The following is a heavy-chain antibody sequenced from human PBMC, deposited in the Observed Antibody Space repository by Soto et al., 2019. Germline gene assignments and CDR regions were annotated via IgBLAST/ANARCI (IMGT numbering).Heavy chain of an antibody. CDR2: IHYSGSI. D-gene: IGHD1-1*01. V-gene: IGHV4-30-4*01. Sequence: SETLCLTCSVAGGTISGECGHWTWHRQSPGKGLEWIGYIHYSGSILYNPSFKSRISMSVDTSKNQFSLQLSSVTASDTAVYFCVREDDGGDRDYYGLDVWGQGTTVTVSS. CDR1: GGTISGECGH. CDR3: VREDDGGDRDYYGLDV. J-gene: IGHJ6*02.